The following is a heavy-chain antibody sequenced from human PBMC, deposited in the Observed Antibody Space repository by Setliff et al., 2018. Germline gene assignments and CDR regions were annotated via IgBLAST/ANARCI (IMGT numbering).Heavy chain of an antibody. D-gene: IGHD3-22*01. CDR2: INHSGST. CDR1: GGSFSNYY. V-gene: IGHV4-34*01. Sequence: SETLSLTCAVYGGSFSNYYWSWIRQPPGKGLEWIGEINHSGSTNYNPSLESRVTISVDTSKNQFSLRLSSVAAADTSVYFCARRPYQHYDSSGYSVNYYMDVWGKGTTVTVSS. CDR3: ARRPYQHYDSSGYSVNYYMDV. J-gene: IGHJ6*03.